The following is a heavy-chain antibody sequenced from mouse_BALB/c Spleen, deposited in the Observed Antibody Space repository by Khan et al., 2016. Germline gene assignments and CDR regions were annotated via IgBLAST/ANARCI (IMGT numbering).Heavy chain of an antibody. J-gene: IGHJ3*01. CDR1: GYTFTDYS. D-gene: IGHD2-4*01. Sequence: QIQLVQSGPELKKPGETVKISCKASGYTFTDYSMHWVKQAPGKGLKWMGRINTETGEPTYADDFKGRFAFSLETSASTAYLQINNLKNEDTATYFCARRDDYDGFAYWGQGTLVTVSA. V-gene: IGHV9-2-1*01. CDR2: INTETGEP. CDR3: ARRDDYDGFAY.